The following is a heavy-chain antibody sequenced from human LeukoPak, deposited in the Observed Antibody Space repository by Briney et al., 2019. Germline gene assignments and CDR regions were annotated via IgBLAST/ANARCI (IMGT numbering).Heavy chain of an antibody. CDR1: GFIFSNYG. Sequence: GGSLRLSCAASGFIFSNYGMNWVRQAPGKGLEWVSVIYSDDSTYYADSVKGRFTFSRDNSKNTLYLQMNSLRAEDTAVYYCARGGDSPDAFDIWGQGTMVTVSS. D-gene: IGHD6-13*01. CDR3: ARGGDSPDAFDI. V-gene: IGHV3-66*02. CDR2: IYSDDST. J-gene: IGHJ3*02.